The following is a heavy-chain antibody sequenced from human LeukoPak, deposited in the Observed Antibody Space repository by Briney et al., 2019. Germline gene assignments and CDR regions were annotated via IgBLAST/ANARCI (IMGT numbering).Heavy chain of an antibody. V-gene: IGHV4-31*03. CDR3: AREVMFEGVTSPDY. J-gene: IGHJ4*02. D-gene: IGHD3-16*01. CDR1: GGSINSYGYY. Sequence: PSETLSLTCTVSGGSINSYGYYWSWIRQHPGKGLEWIGYIYYDGGTYYKPSLKSRVTISVDTSKNQFSLRLSSVTAADTAVYYCAREVMFEGVTSPDYWGQGTLVTVSS. CDR2: IYYDGGT.